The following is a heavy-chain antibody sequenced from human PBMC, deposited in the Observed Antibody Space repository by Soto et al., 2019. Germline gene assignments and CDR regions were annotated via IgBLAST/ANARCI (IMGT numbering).Heavy chain of an antibody. V-gene: IGHV3-64D*08. CDR3: ATWESGG. J-gene: IGHJ1*01. Sequence: GGSLRLSCSASGCIFSSFAMHWVRQAPGKGLEYVSAVDNNGGYAYYADSVKGRFTISRDNSRSTLYLQMSSLRLEDTAVYYCATWESGGWGQGTLVTVSS. D-gene: IGHD1-26*01. CDR1: GCIFSSFA. CDR2: VDNNGGYA.